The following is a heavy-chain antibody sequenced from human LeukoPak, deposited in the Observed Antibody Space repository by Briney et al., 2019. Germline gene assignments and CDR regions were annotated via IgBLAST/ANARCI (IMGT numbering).Heavy chain of an antibody. CDR2: IRQDGSEK. D-gene: IGHD3-9*01. J-gene: IGHJ4*02. CDR3: ARDWSYDILTGYYKPHFDY. V-gene: IGHV3-7*05. Sequence: PGGSLRLSCAASGFTFSSYWLCWVCQAPRQGLEWVANIRQDGSEKYYVDSVKGRFTISRDNAKNSLYLQMNSLRAEDTAVYYCARDWSYDILTGYYKPHFDYWGQRTLVTVSS. CDR1: GFTFSSYW.